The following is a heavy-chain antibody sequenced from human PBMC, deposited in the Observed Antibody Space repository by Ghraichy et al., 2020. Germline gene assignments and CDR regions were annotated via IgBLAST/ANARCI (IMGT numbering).Heavy chain of an antibody. J-gene: IGHJ4*02. V-gene: IGHV2-5*02. D-gene: IGHD3-10*01. Sequence: SGPTLVKPTQTLTLTCTFSGFSLSTSVGWIRQPPGKALEWLALIYWGDDKRYSPSLKNRLTITKDTSKNQVVLTMTNMDPVDTATYYCAHRGYDSGTYYGFDYWGQGTLVTVSS. CDR3: AHRGYDSGTYYGFDY. CDR1: GFSLSTSV. CDR2: IYWGDDK.